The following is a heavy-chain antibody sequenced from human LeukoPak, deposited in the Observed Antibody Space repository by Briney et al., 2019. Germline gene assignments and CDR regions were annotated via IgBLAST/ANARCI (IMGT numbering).Heavy chain of an antibody. J-gene: IGHJ4*02. Sequence: SETLSLTCAVYGGSFSGYYWSWIRQPPGKGLEWIGEINHSGSTNYNPSLKSRVTMSVDTSKNQFSLKLSSVTAADTAVYYCARACYDFWSGYFDYWGQGTLVTVSS. V-gene: IGHV4-34*01. CDR3: ARACYDFWSGYFDY. D-gene: IGHD3-3*01. CDR1: GGSFSGYY. CDR2: INHSGST.